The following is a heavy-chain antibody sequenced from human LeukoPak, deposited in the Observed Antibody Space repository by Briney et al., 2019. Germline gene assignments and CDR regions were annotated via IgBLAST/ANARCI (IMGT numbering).Heavy chain of an antibody. J-gene: IGHJ4*02. CDR3: AKGSYYDYVWGSYPIDY. CDR2: ISSSGSTI. D-gene: IGHD3-16*02. Sequence: PGGSLRLSCAASGFTFSDYYMSWIRQAPGKGLEWVSYISSSGSTIYYADSVKGRFTISRDNAKNSLYLQMNSLRAEDTAVYYCAKGSYYDYVWGSYPIDYWGQGTLVTVSS. CDR1: GFTFSDYY. V-gene: IGHV3-11*01.